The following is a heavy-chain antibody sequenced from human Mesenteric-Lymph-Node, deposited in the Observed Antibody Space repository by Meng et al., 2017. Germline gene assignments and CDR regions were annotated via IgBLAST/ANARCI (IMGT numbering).Heavy chain of an antibody. V-gene: IGHV4-39*01. D-gene: IGHD3-10*01. J-gene: IGHJ5*02. Sequence: QLQLQESGPGLVKPSETLSLTCTVSGGSISSSNYYWDWIRQPPGKGLEWIGAIYHSGSTSYNPSLQSRVTMFVDTSKNQFSLMLTSVTATDTAVYYCARRRGGSGRDRWGQGTLVTVSS. CDR1: GGSISSSNYY. CDR2: IYHSGST. CDR3: ARRRGGSGRDR.